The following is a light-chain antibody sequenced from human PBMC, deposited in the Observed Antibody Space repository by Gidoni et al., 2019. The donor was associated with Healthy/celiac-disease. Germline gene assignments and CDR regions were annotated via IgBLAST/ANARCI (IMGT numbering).Light chain of an antibody. CDR2: DAS. CDR3: QQYDNLPLT. V-gene: IGKV1-33*01. CDR1: QDISNY. Sequence: DLQMTQSQSSLSASVGDRVTITCQASQDISNYLNWDQQKPGKAHKLLIYDASNLETGVPSRFSGSGSGTDFTFTISSLQPEDIATYYCQQYDNLPLTFGGGTKVEIK. J-gene: IGKJ4*01.